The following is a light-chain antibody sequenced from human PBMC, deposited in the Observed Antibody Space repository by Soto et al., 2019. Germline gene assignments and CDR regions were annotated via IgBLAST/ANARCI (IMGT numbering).Light chain of an antibody. Sequence: QSALTQPASVSGSPGQSITISCTGSRSDVGGYNSVSWYQQHPDKAPKLMIYDVSDRPSGVSNRFSGSKSGNTASLTISGLQAEDEADYYCSSYTSSNTLVFGGGTKLTVL. J-gene: IGLJ2*01. CDR1: RSDVGGYNS. V-gene: IGLV2-14*03. CDR2: DVS. CDR3: SSYTSSNTLV.